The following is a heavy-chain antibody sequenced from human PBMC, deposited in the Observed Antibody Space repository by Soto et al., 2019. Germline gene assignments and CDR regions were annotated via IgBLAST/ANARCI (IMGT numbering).Heavy chain of an antibody. Sequence: PGGSLRLSCAASGFSFGGYAVTWVRQAPGKGLEWVSAISGGGGSTYYADSVKGRFTISRDNSKNTVYLQMNSLRAGDTALYYCPKTESFNGYYNAFDYWGQGARVTVSS. D-gene: IGHD3-9*01. J-gene: IGHJ4*02. CDR3: PKTESFNGYYNAFDY. V-gene: IGHV3-23*01. CDR1: GFSFGGYA. CDR2: ISGGGGST.